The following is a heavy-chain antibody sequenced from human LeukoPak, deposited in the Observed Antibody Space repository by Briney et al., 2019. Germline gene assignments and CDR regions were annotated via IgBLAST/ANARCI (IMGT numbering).Heavy chain of an antibody. CDR1: GGSISSGDYY. J-gene: IGHJ5*02. CDR3: ARMGCSSTSCYSGNWFDP. CDR2: IYYSGST. D-gene: IGHD2-2*02. Sequence: SQTLSLTCTVSGGSISSGDYYWSWIRRPPGKGLEWIGYIYYSGSTYYNPSLKSRVTISVDTSKNQFSLKLSSVTAADTAVYYGARMGCSSTSCYSGNWFDPWGQGTLVTVSS. V-gene: IGHV4-30-4*08.